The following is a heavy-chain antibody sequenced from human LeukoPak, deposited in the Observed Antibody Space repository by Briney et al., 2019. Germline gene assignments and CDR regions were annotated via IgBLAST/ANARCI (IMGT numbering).Heavy chain of an antibody. CDR2: INHSGST. J-gene: IGHJ4*02. D-gene: IGHD3-9*01. V-gene: IGHV4-34*01. CDR3: ARGVWLLS. CDR1: GGSFSGYY. Sequence: NPSETLSLTCAVYGGSFSGYYWSWIRQPPGEGLEWIGEINHSGSTNYNPSLKSRVTISVDTSKNQFSLKLSSVTAADTVVYYCARGVWLLSWGQGTLVTVSS.